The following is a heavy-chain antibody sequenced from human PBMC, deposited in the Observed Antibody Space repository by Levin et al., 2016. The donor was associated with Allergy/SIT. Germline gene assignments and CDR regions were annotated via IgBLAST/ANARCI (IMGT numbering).Heavy chain of an antibody. CDR1: GYSFTSYW. D-gene: IGHD6-13*01. CDR2: IYPGDSDT. V-gene: IGHV5-51*01. J-gene: IGHJ5*02. Sequence: GESLKISCKGSGYSFTSYWIGWVRQMPGKGLEWMGIIYPGDSDTRYSPSFQGQVTISADKSISTAYLQWSSLKASDTAMYYCARHSSSWYPSYLNWFDPWGQGTLVTVSS. CDR3: ARHSSSWYPSYLNWFDP.